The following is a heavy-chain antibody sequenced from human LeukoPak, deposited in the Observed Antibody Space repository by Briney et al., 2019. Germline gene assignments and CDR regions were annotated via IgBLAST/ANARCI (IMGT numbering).Heavy chain of an antibody. Sequence: GGSLRLSCAASGFIFSTYSMNWVRQAPGKGLEWISYISTSSSTISYADSVKGRFTISSDIVKNSLYLQMNSLRAEDTAAYYCARDHHYSFDYWGQGTLVTVSS. J-gene: IGHJ4*02. CDR2: ISTSSSTI. CDR3: ARDHHYSFDY. CDR1: GFIFSTYS. D-gene: IGHD2-21*01. V-gene: IGHV3-48*01.